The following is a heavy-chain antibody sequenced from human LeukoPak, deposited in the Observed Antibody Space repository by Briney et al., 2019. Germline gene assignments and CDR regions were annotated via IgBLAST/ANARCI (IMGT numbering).Heavy chain of an antibody. J-gene: IGHJ4*02. CDR1: GFTFSSYG. V-gene: IGHV3-33*01. Sequence: GRSLRLSCAASGFTFSSYGMHWVRQAPGKGLEWVAVIWYDGRNKYYADSVKGRFTISRDNSKNTLYLQMNSLRAEDTAVYYCAREGGGYDELVFDYWGQGTLVTVSS. CDR2: IWYDGRNK. D-gene: IGHD5-12*01. CDR3: AREGGGYDELVFDY.